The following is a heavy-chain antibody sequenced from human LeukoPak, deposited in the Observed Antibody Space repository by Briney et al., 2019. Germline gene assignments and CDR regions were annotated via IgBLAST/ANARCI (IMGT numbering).Heavy chain of an antibody. CDR2: IYHSGST. D-gene: IGHD3-22*01. CDR3: ARINYYDSSGYYYVVRVGAFDI. Sequence: SETLSLTCAVSGYSISSGYYWGWIRQPPGKGLEWIGSIYHSGSTYYNPSLESRVTISVDTSKHQFSLKLSSVTAADTAVYYCARINYYDSSGYYYVVRVGAFDIWGQGTMVTVSS. J-gene: IGHJ3*02. V-gene: IGHV4-38-2*01. CDR1: GYSISSGYY.